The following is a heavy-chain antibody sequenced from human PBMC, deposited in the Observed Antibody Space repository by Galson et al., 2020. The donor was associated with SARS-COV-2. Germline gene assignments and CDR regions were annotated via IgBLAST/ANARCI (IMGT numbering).Heavy chain of an antibody. D-gene: IGHD6-6*01. V-gene: IGHV4-39*07. CDR1: GGSISSSSYY. CDR3: AREVRAARLSDY. Sequence: SETLSLTCTVSGGSISSSSYYWGWIRQPPGKGLEWIGSIYYSGSTYYNPSLKSRVTISVDTSKNQFSLKLSSVTAADTAVYYCAREVRAARLSDYWGQGTLVTVSS. CDR2: IYYSGST. J-gene: IGHJ4*02.